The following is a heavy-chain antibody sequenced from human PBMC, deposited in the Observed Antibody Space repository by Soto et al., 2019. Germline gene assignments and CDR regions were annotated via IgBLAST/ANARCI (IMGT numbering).Heavy chain of an antibody. CDR3: ARDTMRHYDSSGGNGMDV. J-gene: IGHJ6*02. CDR2: ISSSSSYI. D-gene: IGHD3-22*01. Sequence: EVQLVESGGGLVKPGGSLRLSCAASGFTFSSYSMNWVRQAPGKGLEWVSSISSSSSYIYYADSVKGRFTISRDNAKHSLYLQMNSLRAEDTAVYYCARDTMRHYDSSGGNGMDVWGQGTTVTVSS. CDR1: GFTFSSYS. V-gene: IGHV3-21*01.